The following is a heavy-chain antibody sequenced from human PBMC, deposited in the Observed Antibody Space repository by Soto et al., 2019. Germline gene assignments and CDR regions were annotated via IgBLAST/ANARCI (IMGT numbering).Heavy chain of an antibody. D-gene: IGHD4-17*01. J-gene: IGHJ4*02. CDR2: IIPIFGTA. CDR1: GGTFSSYA. V-gene: IGHV1-69*13. CDR3: ERDPADVLSTASSDF. Sequence: SVKVSCKASGGTFSSYAISWVRQAPGQGLEWMGGIIPIFGTANYAQKFQGRVTITADESTSTAYMELSSLRSEDTAVYYCERDPADVLSTASSDFWGQGTLVTLS.